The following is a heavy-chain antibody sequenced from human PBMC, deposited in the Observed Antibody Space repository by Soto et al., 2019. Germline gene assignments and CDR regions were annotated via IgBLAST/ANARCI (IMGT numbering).Heavy chain of an antibody. Sequence: SETLSLTCRVSGDSISDTIYYWVWVRQCQGKGLEWIGSIHYSGTTQFHPSLKTRVTISVDTSKNEFSLRLRSVTAADTAVYFCARQLNAVAAEMAYWGQGLPVTVSS. CDR2: IHYSGTT. D-gene: IGHD6-19*01. CDR1: GDSISDTIYY. V-gene: IGHV4-39*01. CDR3: ARQLNAVAAEMAY. J-gene: IGHJ4*02.